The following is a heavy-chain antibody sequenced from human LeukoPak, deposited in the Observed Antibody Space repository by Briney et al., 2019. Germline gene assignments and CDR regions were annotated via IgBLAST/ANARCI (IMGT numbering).Heavy chain of an antibody. CDR3: ARGVDHYYYLDV. Sequence: GGSLRLSCAASGFSFNNYDMHWVRQATGKGLEWVSAIGLAGDTYYPGSVKGRFTISRDDAKSSLFPQMNNLSAGDTAVYYCARGVDHYYYLDVWGKGTTVTVSS. V-gene: IGHV3-13*01. CDR1: GFSFNNYD. CDR2: IGLAGDT. D-gene: IGHD2-15*01. J-gene: IGHJ6*03.